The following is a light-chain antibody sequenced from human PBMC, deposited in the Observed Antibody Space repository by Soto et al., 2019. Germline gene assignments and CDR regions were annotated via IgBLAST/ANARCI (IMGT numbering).Light chain of an antibody. J-gene: IGKJ5*01. CDR1: QSISSN. V-gene: IGKV3-15*01. Sequence: ETVMTQSPATLSVSPGETATLSCRASQSISSNLAWYQQKPGQAPRLLIYGAFTRATGIPARFSGSGSGTEFSLTFSSLQSEDFAVYYCQQYYNWPITLGQGTRLESK. CDR3: QQYYNWPIT. CDR2: GAF.